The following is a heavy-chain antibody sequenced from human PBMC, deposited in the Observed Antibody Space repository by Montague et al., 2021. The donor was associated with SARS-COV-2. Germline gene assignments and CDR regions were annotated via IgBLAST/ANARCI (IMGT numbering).Heavy chain of an antibody. V-gene: IGHV4-61*02. J-gene: IGHJ4*02. CDR3: ARDIAVAGLFDY. CDR2: ISISGST. CDR1: GGSIGSGSYY. D-gene: IGHD6-19*01. Sequence: TLSLTCTVSGGSIGSGSYYWSWIRQPAGKGLEWIGRISISGSTNYNPSLKSRVAISVDTSKNQFSLKLSSVTAADTAVYYCARDIAVAGLFDYWGQGTLVTDYS.